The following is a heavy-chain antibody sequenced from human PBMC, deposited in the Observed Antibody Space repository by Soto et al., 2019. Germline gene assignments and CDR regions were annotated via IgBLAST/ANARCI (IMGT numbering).Heavy chain of an antibody. J-gene: IGHJ4*02. V-gene: IGHV1-69*13. Sequence: SVKVSCKASGGSFSNHAVSWVRQAPGQGPEWMGGIIPISGTTNYAQKFQDRVTITADESMATAYMELNSLRSEDWAVYYCARGPDRSGFYLFDYWGQGTLVTVSS. D-gene: IGHD3-22*01. CDR3: ARGPDRSGFYLFDY. CDR2: IIPISGTT. CDR1: GGSFSNHA.